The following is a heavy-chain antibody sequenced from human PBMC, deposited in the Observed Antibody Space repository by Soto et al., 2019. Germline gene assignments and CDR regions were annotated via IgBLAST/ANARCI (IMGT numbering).Heavy chain of an antibody. D-gene: IGHD1-26*01. V-gene: IGHV3-33*01. CDR3: TGGTYYFGY. Sequence: QVQLVESGGDVVQPGRSLRLSCAASGFTFSNYGMHWARQAPGKGLEWVAAILYDGSNKYYADSVKGRFTISRANSKNTLYMKINSLRAEDTAVYYCTGGTYYFGYFGQGTLVTVPS. J-gene: IGHJ4*02. CDR2: ILYDGSNK. CDR1: GFTFSNYG.